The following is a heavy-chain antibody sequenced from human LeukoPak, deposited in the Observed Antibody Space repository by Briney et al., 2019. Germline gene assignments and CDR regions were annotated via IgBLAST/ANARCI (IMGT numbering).Heavy chain of an antibody. CDR2: IKQDGSEE. V-gene: IGHV3-7*01. D-gene: IGHD3-22*01. CDR1: GFTFSSYW. CDR3: ARDITMIVVAYFDY. J-gene: IGHJ4*02. Sequence: PGGSLRLSCAASGFTFSSYWMSWVRQAPGKGLEWVANIKQDGSEEYYVDSVKGRFTISRDNAKNSLYLQMNSLRAEDTAVYYCARDITMIVVAYFDYWGQGTLVTVSS.